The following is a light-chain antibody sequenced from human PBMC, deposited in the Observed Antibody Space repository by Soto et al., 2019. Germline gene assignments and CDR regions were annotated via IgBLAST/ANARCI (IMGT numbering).Light chain of an antibody. J-gene: IGKJ1*01. Sequence: DIQLTQSPSSLSASVGDRVTITCRASQSIDTYLNWYQQRPGKAPRLLIYPASRLQSGVPSRFSGSGSETEFTLTISSLQPEDFATYYCQQSYKTLWTFGQGTKVDI. V-gene: IGKV1-39*01. CDR1: QSIDTY. CDR2: PAS. CDR3: QQSYKTLWT.